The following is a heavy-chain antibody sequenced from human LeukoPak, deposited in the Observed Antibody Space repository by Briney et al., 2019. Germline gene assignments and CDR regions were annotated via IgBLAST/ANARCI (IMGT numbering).Heavy chain of an antibody. Sequence: ASVKVSCKASGYTFTSYDINWVRQATGQGLEWMGWMNPNSGNTGYAQKFQGRVTMTRNTSISTAYMELSSLRSEDTAVYYCARWGSSTSCYDPWGQGTLVTVSP. D-gene: IGHD2-2*01. V-gene: IGHV1-8*01. J-gene: IGHJ5*02. CDR2: MNPNSGNT. CDR1: GYTFTSYD. CDR3: ARWGSSTSCYDP.